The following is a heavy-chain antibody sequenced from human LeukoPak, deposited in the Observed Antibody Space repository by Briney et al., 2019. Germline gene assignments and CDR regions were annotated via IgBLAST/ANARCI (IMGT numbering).Heavy chain of an antibody. Sequence: PSETLSLTCTVSGDSLRKSTFYWVWIRQTPGKGLEWIGSIYYSGGADYNPSLQSRVTISVDTSKNEFSLKVRSVAAADTAMYYCARGDNGYCNGGSCYSPRIWGQGTMVTVSS. CDR1: GDSLRKSTFY. J-gene: IGHJ3*02. D-gene: IGHD2-15*01. CDR2: IYYSGGA. V-gene: IGHV4-39*07. CDR3: ARGDNGYCNGGSCYSPRI.